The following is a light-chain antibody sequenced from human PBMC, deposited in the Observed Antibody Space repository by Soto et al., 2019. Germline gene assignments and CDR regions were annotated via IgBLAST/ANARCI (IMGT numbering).Light chain of an antibody. CDR1: QSLVNSDGNTY. CDR2: KVS. V-gene: IGKV2-30*01. Sequence: EVVMTQSPLSLPVTLGQPASISCRSSQSLVNSDGNTYLNWFHQMPGQSPRRLIYKVSNRDSGDSDIFSGSGLGTDFTLRISRVEAEDVGVYYCMQGSHWPLTFGQGTRVEIK. J-gene: IGKJ1*01. CDR3: MQGSHWPLT.